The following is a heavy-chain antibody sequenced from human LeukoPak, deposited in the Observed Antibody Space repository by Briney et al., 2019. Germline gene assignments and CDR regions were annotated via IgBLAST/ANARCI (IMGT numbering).Heavy chain of an antibody. Sequence: PSETLSLTCAVYGGSFSGYYWSWIRQPPGKGLEWIGEINHSGSTNYNPSLKSRVTISVDTSKNQFSLKLSSVTAADTAVYYCVRAARGAYYYDSSGYYIYWGQGTLVTVSS. CDR1: GGSFSGYY. CDR2: INHSGST. D-gene: IGHD3-22*01. CDR3: VRAARGAYYYDSSGYYIY. J-gene: IGHJ4*02. V-gene: IGHV4-34*01.